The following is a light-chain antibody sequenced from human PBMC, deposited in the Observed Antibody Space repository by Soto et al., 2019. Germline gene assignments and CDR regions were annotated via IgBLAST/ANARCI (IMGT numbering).Light chain of an antibody. V-gene: IGKV3-20*01. CDR2: GAS. CDR3: QQHDILPIT. Sequence: EIVLTQSPGTLSLSPGERATLSCRASQSVPSNYVAWYQQKPGQAPRLLIFGASSRSTGAPDRFSGSGSGTDFTLTISRLEPEDFALYYCQQHDILPITFGQGTRLEIK. CDR1: QSVPSNY. J-gene: IGKJ5*01.